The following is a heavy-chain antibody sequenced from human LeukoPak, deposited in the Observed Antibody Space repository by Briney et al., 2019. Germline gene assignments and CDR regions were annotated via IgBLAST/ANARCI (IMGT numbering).Heavy chain of an antibody. D-gene: IGHD6-13*01. CDR1: GFTFDDYA. CDR2: ISWNSGSI. V-gene: IGHV3-9*01. J-gene: IGHJ5*02. CDR3: AKGAAAAGTGWFDP. Sequence: GGSLRLSCAASGFTFDDYAMHWVRQAPGKGLEWVSGISWNSGSIGYADSVKGRFTISRDNAKNSLYLQMNSLRAEDTALYYCAKGAAAAGTGWFDPWGQGTLVTVSS.